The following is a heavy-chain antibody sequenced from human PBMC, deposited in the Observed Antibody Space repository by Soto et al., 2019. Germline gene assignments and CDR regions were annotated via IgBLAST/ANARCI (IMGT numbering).Heavy chain of an antibody. CDR3: AKPLYLPYDSSGYYSYVDAFDI. D-gene: IGHD3-22*01. CDR1: GFTFSSYG. V-gene: IGHV3-30*18. CDR2: ISYDGSNK. J-gene: IGHJ3*02. Sequence: QVQLVESGGGVVQPGRSLRLSCAASGFTFSSYGMHWVRQAPGKGLEWVAVISYDGSNKYYADSVKGRFTISRDNSKNTLYLQMNSLRAEGTAVYYCAKPLYLPYDSSGYYSYVDAFDIWGQGTMVTVSS.